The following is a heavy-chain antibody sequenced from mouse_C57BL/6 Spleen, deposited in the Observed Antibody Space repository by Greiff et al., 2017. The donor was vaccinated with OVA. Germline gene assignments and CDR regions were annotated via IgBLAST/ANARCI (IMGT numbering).Heavy chain of an antibody. CDR1: GYAFSSSW. CDR3: AREELRPFDY. CDR2: IYPGDGDT. D-gene: IGHD3-2*02. V-gene: IGHV1-82*01. J-gene: IGHJ2*01. Sequence: QVQLKQSGPELVKPGASVKISCKASGYAFSSSWMNWVKQRPGKGLEWIGRIYPGDGDTNYNGKFKGKATLTADKSSSTAYMQLSSLTSEDSAVYFCAREELRPFDYWGQGTTLTVSS.